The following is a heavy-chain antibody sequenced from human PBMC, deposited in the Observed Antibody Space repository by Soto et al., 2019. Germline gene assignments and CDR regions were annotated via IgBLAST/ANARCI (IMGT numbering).Heavy chain of an antibody. D-gene: IGHD1-1*01. CDR1: SYSFISHG. J-gene: IGHJ2*01. Sequence: QAQLVQSGAEVKKPGASVKVSCKASSYSFISHGITWVRQAPGQGLEWMGWVSGDNGNTNYAQKLQGRVTMTTDTSPDTVFMELRSLISDHTAAYYCARLGNWDENWYFDLWGRGTPVIVSS. CDR3: ARLGNWDENWYFDL. CDR2: VSGDNGNT. V-gene: IGHV1-18*04.